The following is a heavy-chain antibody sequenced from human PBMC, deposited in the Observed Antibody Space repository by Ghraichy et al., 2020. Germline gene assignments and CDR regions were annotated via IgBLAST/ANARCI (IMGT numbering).Heavy chain of an antibody. V-gene: IGHV4-30-2*01. Sequence: SETLSLTCAVSVGSISSGGYSWSWIRQPPGKGLEWIGYIYHSGSTYYNPSLKSRVTISVDRSKNQFSLKLSSVTAADTAVYYCARGTRGYSYGLWGQGTLVTVSS. CDR2: IYHSGST. D-gene: IGHD5-18*01. CDR1: VGSISSGGYS. J-gene: IGHJ4*02. CDR3: ARGTRGYSYGL.